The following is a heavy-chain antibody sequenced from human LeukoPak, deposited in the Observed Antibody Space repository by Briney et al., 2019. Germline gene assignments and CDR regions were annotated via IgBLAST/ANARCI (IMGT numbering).Heavy chain of an antibody. CDR3: ARLPSPYYYDSGVDY. D-gene: IGHD3-22*01. Sequence: ASVKVSCKASGYTFTIYGITWVRQAPGQGLEWMGWISAYNGNTNYAQKLQGRVTMTTDTSTSTAYMELRSLRSDDTAVYYCARLPSPYYYDSGVDYWGQGTLVTVSS. CDR2: ISAYNGNT. CDR1: GYTFTIYG. J-gene: IGHJ4*02. V-gene: IGHV1-18*01.